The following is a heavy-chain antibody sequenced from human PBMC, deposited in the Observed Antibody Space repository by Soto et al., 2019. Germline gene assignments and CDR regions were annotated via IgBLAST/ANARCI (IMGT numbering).Heavy chain of an antibody. CDR3: ARGSSSLENYYYYMDV. J-gene: IGHJ6*03. CDR1: GGSISSGGYY. Sequence: SPTLSLTCTVSGGSISSGGYYWSWIRQHPGKGLEWIGYIYYSGSTYYNPSLKSRVTISVDTSKNQFSLKLSSVTAADTAVYYCARGSSSLENYYYYMDVWGKGTTVTVSS. CDR2: IYYSGST. V-gene: IGHV4-31*03. D-gene: IGHD6-13*01.